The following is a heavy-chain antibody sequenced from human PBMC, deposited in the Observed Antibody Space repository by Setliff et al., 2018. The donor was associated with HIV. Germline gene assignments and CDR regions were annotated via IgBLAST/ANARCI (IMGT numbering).Heavy chain of an antibody. Sequence: GASVKVSCKPSGYTFTTYGLSWVRQAPGQGLEWMGWISTYSDETSSSQNLQGRLTMTTDTSTGTAYMELRSLRSDDTAVYYCARTSSALTTRGEYYFDYWGQGTLVTSPQ. CDR3: ARTSSALTTRGEYYFDY. J-gene: IGHJ4*02. CDR1: GYTFTTYG. V-gene: IGHV1-18*01. CDR2: ISTYSDET. D-gene: IGHD4-4*01.